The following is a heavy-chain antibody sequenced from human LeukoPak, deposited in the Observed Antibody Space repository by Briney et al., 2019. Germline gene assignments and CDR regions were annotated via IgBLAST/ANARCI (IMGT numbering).Heavy chain of an antibody. CDR2: INPSSGAT. CDR3: AREANSWYHS. V-gene: IGHV1-2*02. D-gene: IGHD2/OR15-2a*01. Sequence: ASVKVSCKASGYTLTDYYMHWVRQAPGQGLEWVAWINPSSGATTYAQKFQGRFTLTKDTSINTAYMELSRLTSDDTAMYYCAREANSWYHSWGQGTLVAVSS. CDR1: GYTLTDYY. J-gene: IGHJ4*02.